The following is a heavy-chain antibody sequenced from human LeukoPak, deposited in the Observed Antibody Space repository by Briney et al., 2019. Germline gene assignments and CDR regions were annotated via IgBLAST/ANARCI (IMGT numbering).Heavy chain of an antibody. V-gene: IGHV1-2*02. Sequence: GASVKVSCKASGYMFTGYYMHWVRQAPGQGLEWMGWINPNSGGTHYAQKFQGRVTMTRDTSISTAYMELNSLRSDDTAVYYCARDPDLSGGNSQPTLDYWGQGTLVTVSS. D-gene: IGHD2-15*01. CDR2: INPNSGGT. CDR3: ARDPDLSGGNSQPTLDY. CDR1: GYMFTGYY. J-gene: IGHJ4*02.